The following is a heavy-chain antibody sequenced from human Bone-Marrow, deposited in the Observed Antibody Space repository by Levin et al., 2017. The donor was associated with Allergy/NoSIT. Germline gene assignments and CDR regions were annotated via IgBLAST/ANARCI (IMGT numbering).Heavy chain of an antibody. J-gene: IGHJ4*02. CDR2: IYSAGTT. CDR1: GFTISSNF. D-gene: IGHD2-8*02. CDR3: AREARHCDVGVCYPGNDY. Sequence: PGGSLRLSCAASGFTISSNFMHWVRQAPGKGLEWVALIYSAGTTHYADSVRGRFTISRDNSKNTLYLQMNSLRAEDTAGYYCAREARHCDVGVCYPGNDYWGQGTLVTVSS. V-gene: IGHV3-53*01.